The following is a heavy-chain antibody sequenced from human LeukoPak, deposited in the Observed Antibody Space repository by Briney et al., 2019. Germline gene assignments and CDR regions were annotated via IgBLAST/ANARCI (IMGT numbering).Heavy chain of an antibody. D-gene: IGHD2-8*01. J-gene: IGHJ6*03. V-gene: IGHV3-23*01. Sequence: GGSLRLSCAASGFTFSSYAMNWVRQAPGRGLEWVSGFSGSGGATYYADSVKGRFTISRDNSKNTLYLQMNSLRAEDTAVYYCANGNRCTSPNCLGYYYFYMDVWGTGTTVTVSS. CDR2: FSGSGGAT. CDR1: GFTFSSYA. CDR3: ANGNRCTSPNCLGYYYFYMDV.